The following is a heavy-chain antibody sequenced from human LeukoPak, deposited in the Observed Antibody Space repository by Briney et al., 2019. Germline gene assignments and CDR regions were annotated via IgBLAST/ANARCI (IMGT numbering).Heavy chain of an antibody. Sequence: PGGSLRLSCAASGFTFSSYSMNWVHQAPGKGLDWVSYIGPTNTIDYADSVKGRFTISRDNGQNSLFLQMNSLRDEDTAVYYCARDKDYGFDYWGQGTLVTVSS. J-gene: IGHJ4*02. CDR3: ARDKDYGFDY. CDR1: GFTFSSYS. V-gene: IGHV3-48*02. CDR2: IGPTNTI. D-gene: IGHD4-17*01.